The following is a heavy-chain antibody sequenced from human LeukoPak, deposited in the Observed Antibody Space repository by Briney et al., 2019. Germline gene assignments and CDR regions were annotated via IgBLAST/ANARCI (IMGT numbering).Heavy chain of an antibody. CDR2: ISAYNGST. CDR3: ARDGRFGELFGY. CDR1: GYTFTSYG. J-gene: IGHJ4*02. Sequence: ASVKVSCKASGYTFTSYGISWVRQAPGQGLEWMGWISAYNGSTNYAQKLQGRVTMTTDTSTSTAYVELRSLRSDDTAVYYCARDGRFGELFGYWGQGTLVTVSS. V-gene: IGHV1-18*04. D-gene: IGHD3-10*01.